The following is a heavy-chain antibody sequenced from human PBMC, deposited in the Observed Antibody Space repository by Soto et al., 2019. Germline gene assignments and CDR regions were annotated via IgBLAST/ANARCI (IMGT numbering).Heavy chain of an antibody. J-gene: IGHJ6*02. CDR1: GFTFSSYA. CDR3: AKEGDDFWSGYQYYDYYYGMDV. D-gene: IGHD3-3*01. Sequence: GGSLRLSCAASGFTFSSYAMSWVRQAPGKGLEWVSAICGSGGSTYYADSVKGRFTISRDNSKNTLYLQMNSLRAEDTAVYYCAKEGDDFWSGYQYYDYYYGMDVWGQGTTVTVSS. V-gene: IGHV3-23*01. CDR2: ICGSGGST.